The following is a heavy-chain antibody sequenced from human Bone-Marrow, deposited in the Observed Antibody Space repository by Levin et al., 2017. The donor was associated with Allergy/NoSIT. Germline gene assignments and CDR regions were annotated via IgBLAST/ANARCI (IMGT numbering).Heavy chain of an antibody. V-gene: IGHV3-53*01. J-gene: IGHJ5*02. D-gene: IGHD2-2*01. CDR1: GFSDTYDY. CDR2: IYTSGST. Sequence: PGGSLRLSCAASGFSDTYDYFNWVRQAPGKGLEWVSVIYTSGSTFYADSVKGRFTASRDDPKNTLFLQMDNLRAEDTAVYYCAKAYCTSTTCPLDLWGQGTLVTVSS. CDR3: AKAYCTSTTCPLDL.